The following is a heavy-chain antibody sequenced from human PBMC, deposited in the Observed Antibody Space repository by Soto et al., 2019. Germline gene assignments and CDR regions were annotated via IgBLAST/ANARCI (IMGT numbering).Heavy chain of an antibody. CDR2: IHHSGSN. V-gene: IGHV4-4*02. J-gene: IGHJ4*02. D-gene: IGHD4-17*01. Sequence: QVQLQESGPGLVKPSGTLSLTCAVSGGSISSSNWWSWVRQPPGKGVERIGEIHHSGSNNYNPSLKSRDTISVDKSMNQYSLKLSSVTAADTAVYYCARIPDGDYSTYYFDYWVQGTLVTVSS. CDR3: ARIPDGDYSTYYFDY. CDR1: GGSISSSNW.